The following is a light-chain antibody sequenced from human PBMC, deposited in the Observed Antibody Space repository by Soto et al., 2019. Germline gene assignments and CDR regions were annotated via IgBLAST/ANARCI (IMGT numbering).Light chain of an antibody. J-gene: IGKJ5*01. CDR1: QDINKN. CDR3: QQYESLPLT. Sequence: DIHMTQSPSSLSASVGYRGTITCQSSQDINKNLIWYQQKPGKAPKLLIYDASDLETGVPSRFSGSGSGTGFTFTISSLQPEDFATYYCQQYESLPLTFGQGTRLEIK. CDR2: DAS. V-gene: IGKV1-33*01.